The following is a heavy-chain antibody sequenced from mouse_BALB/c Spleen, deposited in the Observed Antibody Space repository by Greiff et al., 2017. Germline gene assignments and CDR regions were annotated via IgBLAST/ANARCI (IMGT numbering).Heavy chain of an antibody. CDR1: GYSITSGYY. CDR2: ISYDGSN. CDR3: ARRGTTATFAY. V-gene: IGHV3-6*01. Sequence: VQLQESGPGLVKPSQSLSLTCSVTGYSITSGYYWNWIRQFPGNKLEWMGYISYDGSNNYNPSLKNRISITRDTSKNQFFLKLNSVTTEDTATYYCARRGTTATFAYWGQGTLVTVSA. D-gene: IGHD1-2*01. J-gene: IGHJ3*01.